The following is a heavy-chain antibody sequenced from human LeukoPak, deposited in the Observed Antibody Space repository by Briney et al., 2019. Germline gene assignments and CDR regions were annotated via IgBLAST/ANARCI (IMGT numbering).Heavy chain of an antibody. CDR2: INPGNGDT. CDR3: ARERWHCRVNCYSVYYYALDV. CDR1: GYTFTNYA. Sequence: ASVKDSCKGSGYTFTNYAVHWVRQAPGQRLEWLGWINPGNGDTKYSQNFQGRVTVTSDTSAATAYVELNSLTSEDTAVYYCARERWHCRVNCYSVYYYALDVWGQGTTVTVSS. D-gene: IGHD2-15*01. J-gene: IGHJ6*02. V-gene: IGHV1-3*01.